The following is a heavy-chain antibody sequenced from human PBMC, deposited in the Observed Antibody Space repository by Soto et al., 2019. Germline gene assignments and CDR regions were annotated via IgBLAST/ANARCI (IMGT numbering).Heavy chain of an antibody. CDR2: IDKVGTDS. V-gene: IGHV3-74*01. J-gene: IGHJ6*03. Sequence: EVQLVESGGGLVQPRGSLSFSWAASEFTFSGRSVHWVRQAPGKGLVWVSGIDKVGTDSTYADSVKGRFTSSRDNAKNTVYLQMNSLSVEDTAVYYSARGWFGPDVWGKGTTVTVSS. CDR3: ARGWFGPDV. D-gene: IGHD3-10*01. CDR1: EFTFSGRS.